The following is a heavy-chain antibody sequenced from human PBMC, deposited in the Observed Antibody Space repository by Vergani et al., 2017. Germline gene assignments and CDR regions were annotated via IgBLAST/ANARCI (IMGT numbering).Heavy chain of an antibody. J-gene: IGHJ6*03. CDR3: ARGPKYYYYYMDV. Sequence: EVQLVETGGGLIQPGGSLRLSCAASGFTVSSNYMSWVRQAPGKGLEWVSVIYSGGSTYYADSVKGRFTISRDNSKNTLDIQMNSLRAEDTAVYYCARGPKYYYYYMDVWGKGTTVTVSS. CDR1: GFTVSSNY. CDR2: IYSGGST. V-gene: IGHV3-53*02.